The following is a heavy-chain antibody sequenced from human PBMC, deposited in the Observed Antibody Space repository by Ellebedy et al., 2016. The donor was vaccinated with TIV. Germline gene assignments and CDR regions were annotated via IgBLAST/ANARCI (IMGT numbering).Heavy chain of an antibody. CDR3: ARGAAVATIRLYYYYGMDV. CDR1: GGTFSSYA. Sequence: ASVKVSXXASGGTFSSYAISWVRQAPGQGLEWMGGIIPIFGPANYAQKFQGRVTITADESTSTAYMELSSLRSEDTAVYYCARGAAVATIRLYYYYGMDVWGQGTTVTVSS. CDR2: IIPIFGPA. D-gene: IGHD5-12*01. V-gene: IGHV1-69*13. J-gene: IGHJ6*02.